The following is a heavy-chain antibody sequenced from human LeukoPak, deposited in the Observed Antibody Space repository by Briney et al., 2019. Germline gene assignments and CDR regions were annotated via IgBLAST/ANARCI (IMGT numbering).Heavy chain of an antibody. Sequence: GGSLRLSCAASGFTFSSYWMSWVRQAPGKGLEWVANIKQDGSEKYYVDSVKGRFTISRDNAKNSLYLQMNSLRAEDTAVYYCARDRFTMVRGEIDYWGQGTLVTVSS. CDR2: IKQDGSEK. D-gene: IGHD3-10*01. J-gene: IGHJ4*02. CDR3: ARDRFTMVRGEIDY. V-gene: IGHV3-7*01. CDR1: GFTFSSYW.